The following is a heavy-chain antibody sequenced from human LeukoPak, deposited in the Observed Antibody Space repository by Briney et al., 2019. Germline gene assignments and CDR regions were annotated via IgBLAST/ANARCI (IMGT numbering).Heavy chain of an antibody. V-gene: IGHV3-9*01. Sequence: GRSLRLSCAASGFTFDDYAMHWVRQAPGKGLEWVSGISWNSGSIGYADSVKGRFTISRDNAKNSLYLQMNSLRAEDTALYYCAKDTVSSSWYSFDYWGQGTLVTVSS. CDR3: AKDTVSSSWYSFDY. CDR2: ISWNSGSI. J-gene: IGHJ4*02. D-gene: IGHD6-13*01. CDR1: GFTFDDYA.